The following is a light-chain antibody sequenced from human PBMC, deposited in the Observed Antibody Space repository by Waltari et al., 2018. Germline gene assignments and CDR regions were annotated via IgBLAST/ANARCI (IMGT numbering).Light chain of an antibody. Sequence: DIVMTQSPDSLAVSLGERATINCKSSLSVLYSSNNKDYLAWYQQKPGQPPKLLIYWASTRESGVPDRFRGSGSETEFTLTISSLQAEDVAVYYCQQYYGTPLTFGGGTKVEVK. CDR2: WAS. V-gene: IGKV4-1*01. J-gene: IGKJ4*01. CDR1: LSVLYSSNNKDY. CDR3: QQYYGTPLT.